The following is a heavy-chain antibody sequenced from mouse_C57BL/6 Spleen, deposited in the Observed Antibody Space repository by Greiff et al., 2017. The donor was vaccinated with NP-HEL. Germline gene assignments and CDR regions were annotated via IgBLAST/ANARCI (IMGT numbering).Heavy chain of an antibody. CDR1: GYTFTSYW. CDR3: AREGGYGAMDY. V-gene: IGHV1-61*01. J-gene: IGHJ4*01. Sequence: QVHVKQPGAELVRPGSSVKLSCKASGYTFTSYWMDWVKQRPGQGLEWIGNIYPSDSETHYNQKFKDKATLTVDKSSSTAYMQLSSLTSEDSAVYYCAREGGYGAMDYWGQGTSVTVSS. CDR2: IYPSDSET. D-gene: IGHD3-2*02.